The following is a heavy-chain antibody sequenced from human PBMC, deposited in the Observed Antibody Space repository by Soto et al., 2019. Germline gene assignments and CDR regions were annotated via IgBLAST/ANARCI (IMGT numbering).Heavy chain of an antibody. V-gene: IGHV1-2*04. CDR2: INPNSGGT. CDR3: ARGYCSSTSCPGDSDYYYGMDV. Sequence: ASVKVSCKASGYTFTGYYMHWVRQAPGQGLEGMGWINPNSGGTNYAQKFQGWVTMTRDTSISAAYMELSRLRSDDTAVYYCARGYCSSTSCPGDSDYYYGMDVWGQGTTVTVSS. D-gene: IGHD2-2*01. J-gene: IGHJ6*02. CDR1: GYTFTGYY.